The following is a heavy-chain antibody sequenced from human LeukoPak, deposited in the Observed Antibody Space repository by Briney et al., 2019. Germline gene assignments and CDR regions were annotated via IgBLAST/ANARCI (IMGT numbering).Heavy chain of an antibody. J-gene: IGHJ3*02. CDR2: IYYSGST. CDR3: ARPIGSSSWYGPGAFDI. CDR1: GGSISSYY. Sequence: SETLSLTCTVSGGSISSYYWSWIRQPPGKGLEWIGYIYYSGSTNYNPSLKSRVTISVGTSKNQFSLKLSSVTAADTAVYYCARPIGSSSWYGPGAFDIWGQGTMVTVSS. V-gene: IGHV4-59*08. D-gene: IGHD6-13*01.